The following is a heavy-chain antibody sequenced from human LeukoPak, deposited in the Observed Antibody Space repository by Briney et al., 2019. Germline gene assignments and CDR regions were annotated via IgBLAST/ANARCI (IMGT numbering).Heavy chain of an antibody. V-gene: IGHV3-30-3*01. CDR1: GFTFSSYA. CDR2: ISYDGSNK. J-gene: IGHJ3*02. D-gene: IGHD1-7*01. Sequence: GGSLRLSCAASGFTFSSYAMHWVRQAPGKGLGWVAVISYDGSNKYYADSVKGRFTISRDNSKNTLYLQMNSLRAEDTAVYYCARDGTTLDAFDIWGQGTMVTVSS. CDR3: ARDGTTLDAFDI.